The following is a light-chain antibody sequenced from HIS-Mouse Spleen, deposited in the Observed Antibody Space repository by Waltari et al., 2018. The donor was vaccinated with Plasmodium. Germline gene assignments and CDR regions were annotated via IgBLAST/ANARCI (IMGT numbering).Light chain of an antibody. J-gene: IGKJ3*01. CDR1: QSVSSN. CDR2: GAS. Sequence: EIVMTQSPATLSVSPGETATHSCRASQSVSSNLAWYQQKPGKAPRLLVYGASTRATGIPARCSGSGSGTEFTLTISSLQSEDFAVYYCQQYNNWSFTFGPGTKVDIK. CDR3: QQYNNWSFT. V-gene: IGKV3-15*01.